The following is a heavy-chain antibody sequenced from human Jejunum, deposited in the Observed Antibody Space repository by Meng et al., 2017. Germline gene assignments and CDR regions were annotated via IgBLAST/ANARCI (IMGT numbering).Heavy chain of an antibody. Sequence: GESLKIPCVASGFSFSNFVMNWVRQAPGKGLEWVSTLSSSGGSTYYADSVKGRFTISRDNSKSTLYLQMNSLRVDDTAIYYCARDQYDSSGSPTGIVYWGQGTLVTVSS. D-gene: IGHD3-22*01. J-gene: IGHJ4*02. CDR1: GFSFSNFV. V-gene: IGHV3-23*01. CDR2: LSSSGGST. CDR3: ARDQYDSSGSPTGIVY.